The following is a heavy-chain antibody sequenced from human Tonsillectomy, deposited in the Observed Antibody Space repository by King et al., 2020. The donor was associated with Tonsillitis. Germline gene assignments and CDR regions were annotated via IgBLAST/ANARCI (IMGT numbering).Heavy chain of an antibody. CDR3: AKDAARRIAVAGTSNY. V-gene: IGHV3-30*18. Sequence: VQLVESGGGVVQPGRSLRLSCAASGFTFSSYGMHWVRQAPGKGREWVAVISYDGSNKYYADTVKGRFTISRDNSKNTLYLKMNSLRAEDTAVYYCAKDAARRIAVAGTSNYWGQGTLVTVSS. CDR1: GFTFSSYG. CDR2: ISYDGSNK. J-gene: IGHJ4*02. D-gene: IGHD6-19*01.